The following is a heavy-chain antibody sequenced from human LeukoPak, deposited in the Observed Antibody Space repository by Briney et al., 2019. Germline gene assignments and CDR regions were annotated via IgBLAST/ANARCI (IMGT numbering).Heavy chain of an antibody. CDR3: AKSGPRIAAATWGNWFDP. Sequence: GGSLRLSCAASGFTFSSYWMSWVRQAPGKGLEWVANIKQDGSEKYYVDSVKGRFTISRDNAKNSLYLQMNSLRAEDTALYYCAKSGPRIAAATWGNWFDPWGQGTLVTVSS. CDR1: GFTFSSYW. CDR2: IKQDGSEK. V-gene: IGHV3-7*03. D-gene: IGHD6-13*01. J-gene: IGHJ5*02.